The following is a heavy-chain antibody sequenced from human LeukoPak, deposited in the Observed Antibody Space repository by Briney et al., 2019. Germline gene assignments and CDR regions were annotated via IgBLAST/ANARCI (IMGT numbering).Heavy chain of an antibody. D-gene: IGHD2-21*02. J-gene: IGHJ4*01. CDR2: IFTDGTTT. CDR3: ARELPRGVTLDY. Sequence: AGGSLRLSCVASEFNFFSYGMQWVRQAPGKGLVWVSRIFTDGTTTSYADSVKGRFTISRDNAKNTLYLEMKSLRVEDTAVYYCARELPRGVTLDYWGQGTLVTVSP. V-gene: IGHV3-74*01. CDR1: EFNFFSYG.